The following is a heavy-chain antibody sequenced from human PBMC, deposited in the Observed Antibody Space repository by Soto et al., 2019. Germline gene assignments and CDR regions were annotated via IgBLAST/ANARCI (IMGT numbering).Heavy chain of an antibody. Sequence: QVQLVQSGAEVKKPGSSVKVSCKASGGTFSSYPISWVRQAPGQGLEWMGRIIPILNIANYAQKCQGRVTLTADKSTNTAYMELSSLRSEDTAVYYCARTRAATDSLYWFDPWGQGTLVTVSS. CDR1: GGTFSSYP. CDR3: ARTRAATDSLYWFDP. CDR2: IIPILNIA. D-gene: IGHD2-21*01. J-gene: IGHJ5*02. V-gene: IGHV1-69*02.